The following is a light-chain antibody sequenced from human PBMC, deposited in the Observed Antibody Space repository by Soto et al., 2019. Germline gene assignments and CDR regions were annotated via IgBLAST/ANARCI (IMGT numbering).Light chain of an antibody. V-gene: IGKV1-33*01. CDR2: DAS. J-gene: IGKJ4*01. CDR3: AQYDKLPLT. Sequence: DIQMTQSPSSLSASVGDRVTITCQTCQDISNYLNWYQQKSGKAPELLIYDASNLETGVPSRFSGSGSGTDFTSTISSLQPEDIAKYYGAQYDKLPLTFGGGTKVAIK. CDR1: QDISNY.